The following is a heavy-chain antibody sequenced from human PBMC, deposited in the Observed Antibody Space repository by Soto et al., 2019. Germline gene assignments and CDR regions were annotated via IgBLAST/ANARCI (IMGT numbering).Heavy chain of an antibody. Sequence: SETLSLTCTVSGGSLGSYYWSWIRQPPGKGLEWIGYVYYTGSTNYNPSLKSRVTISVDRSKNQFSLKLTSANAADTAVYYCARGRTVRNYADDSSDYFYFFDYWGQGTQVTVSS. D-gene: IGHD3-22*01. V-gene: IGHV4-59*01. CDR1: GGSLGSYY. CDR2: VYYTGST. J-gene: IGHJ4*02. CDR3: ARGRTVRNYADDSSDYFYFFDY.